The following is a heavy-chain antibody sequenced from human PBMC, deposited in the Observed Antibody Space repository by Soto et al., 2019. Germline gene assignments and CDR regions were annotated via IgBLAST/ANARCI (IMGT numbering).Heavy chain of an antibody. Sequence: PSETLSLTCNVSGGSIRSGDYFWSWIRQPPGKDLEWIGYIYYSGSTYYNPSLKSRVTISVDTSKNQFSLKLSSVTAADTAVYFCARLPTMDHDAFDIWGQGTMVTVSS. J-gene: IGHJ3*02. D-gene: IGHD3-10*01. CDR1: GGSIRSGDYF. V-gene: IGHV4-30-4*01. CDR3: ARLPTMDHDAFDI. CDR2: IYYSGST.